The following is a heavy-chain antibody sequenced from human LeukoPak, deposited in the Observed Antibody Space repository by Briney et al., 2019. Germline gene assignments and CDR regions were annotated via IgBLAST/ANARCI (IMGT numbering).Heavy chain of an antibody. CDR1: GFTFSSYA. CDR2: ITRFGSST. Sequence: GVSLRLSCAVSGFTFSSYARTWVRQAPGKGLEWVSTITRFGSSTFYADSVKSRFTISRDNSKNTLYLQMDSLRAEDTAVYYCAKEAGSSTAGLRRDYWGQGTLVTVSS. CDR3: AKEAGSSTAGLRRDY. D-gene: IGHD6-6*01. J-gene: IGHJ4*02. V-gene: IGHV3-23*01.